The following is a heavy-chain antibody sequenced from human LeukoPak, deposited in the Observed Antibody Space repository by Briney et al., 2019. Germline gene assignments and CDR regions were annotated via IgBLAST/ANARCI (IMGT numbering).Heavy chain of an antibody. Sequence: ASVKVSCKASGGTFSSYAISWVRQAPGQGLEWMGGIIPIFGTANYARKFQGRVTITADKSTSTAYMELSSLRSEDTAVYYCARSKTPPDAFDIWGQGTMVTVSS. CDR2: IIPIFGTA. V-gene: IGHV1-69*06. CDR3: ARSKTPPDAFDI. CDR1: GGTFSSYA. J-gene: IGHJ3*02.